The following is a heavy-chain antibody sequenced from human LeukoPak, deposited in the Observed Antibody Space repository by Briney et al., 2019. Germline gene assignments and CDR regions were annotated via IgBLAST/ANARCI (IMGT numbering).Heavy chain of an antibody. CDR1: GGSISSGGYY. V-gene: IGHV4-31*03. Sequence: SETLSLTCTVSGGSISSGGYYWSWIRQHPGKGLEWIGYIYYSGSTYYNPSLKSRVTISVDTSKNQFSLKLSSVTAADTAVYYCARDLLGRGYFDYWGQGTLVTVSS. CDR2: IYYSGST. D-gene: IGHD7-27*01. J-gene: IGHJ4*02. CDR3: ARDLLGRGYFDY.